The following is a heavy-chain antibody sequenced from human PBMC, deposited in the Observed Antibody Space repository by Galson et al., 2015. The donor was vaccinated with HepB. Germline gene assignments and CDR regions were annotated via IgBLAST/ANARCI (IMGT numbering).Heavy chain of an antibody. CDR3: ANGDYYDSSGYYN. J-gene: IGHJ4*02. V-gene: IGHV3-30*18. CDR2: ISYDGSNN. D-gene: IGHD3-22*01. CDR1: GFTFSSYG. Sequence: SLRLSCAASGFTFSSYGMHWVRQAPGKGLEWVAVISYDGSNNYYADSVKGRFTISRDNSKNTLYLQMNSLRAEDTAVYYCANGDYYDSSGYYNWGQGTLVTVSS.